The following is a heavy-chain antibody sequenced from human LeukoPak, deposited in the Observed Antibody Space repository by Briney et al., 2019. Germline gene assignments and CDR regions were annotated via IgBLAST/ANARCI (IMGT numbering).Heavy chain of an antibody. Sequence: GSLRLSCGASGFTFSRYAMSWIRQPPGKGLEWIGHIYYRGSTFYNPSLRGRVTISVDTSKNHFSVKLTSVTTADTAVYYCARLYGNFQNYYDYWGQGTLVTVSS. J-gene: IGHJ4*02. CDR2: IYYRGST. CDR3: ARLYGNFQNYYDY. V-gene: IGHV4-59*12. D-gene: IGHD1-7*01. CDR1: GFTFSRYA.